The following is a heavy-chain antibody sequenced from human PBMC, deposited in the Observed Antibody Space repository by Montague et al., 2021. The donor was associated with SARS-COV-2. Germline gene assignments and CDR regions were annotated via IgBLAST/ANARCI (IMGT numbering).Heavy chain of an antibody. V-gene: IGHV3-30*03. CDR3: AREPKPVGYSYGYTFFDY. J-gene: IGHJ4*02. Sequence: SLRLSCAASGFTFTSYALHWVRQAPGKGPEWVAVISYNGRNKQFXDSXKGLATISRDNSKNTLYLQVDSLRTDDTAVYYCAREPKPVGYSYGYTFFDYWGQGTLVTVSS. D-gene: IGHD5-18*01. CDR1: GFTFTSYA. CDR2: ISYNGRNK.